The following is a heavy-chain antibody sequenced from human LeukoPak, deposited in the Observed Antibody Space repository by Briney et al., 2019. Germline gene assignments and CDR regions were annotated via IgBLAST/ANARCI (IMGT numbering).Heavy chain of an antibody. J-gene: IGHJ3*02. CDR1: GGSISSYY. V-gene: IGHV4-59*01. Sequence: KPSETLSLTCTVSGGSISSYYWSWVRQPPGKGLEWIGYIYYSGSTNYNPSLKSRVTISVDTSKNQFSLKLSSVTAADTAVYYCARAKEYYYDSSGYYLNDAFDIWGQGTMVTVSS. CDR3: ARAKEYYYDSSGYYLNDAFDI. CDR2: IYYSGST. D-gene: IGHD3-22*01.